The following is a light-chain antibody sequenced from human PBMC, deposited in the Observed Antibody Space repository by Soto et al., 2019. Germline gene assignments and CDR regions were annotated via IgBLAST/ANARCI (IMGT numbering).Light chain of an antibody. V-gene: IGKV3-15*01. CDR1: QSVTSSY. CDR3: QQYINWPRT. J-gene: IGKJ1*01. Sequence: EILLTQSPGTLSLSPGERATLSCRASQSVTSSYLAWYQQKPGQAPRLLIYDASTRASGIPASFSGSGSGTEFTLTISSLQSTDFGVYYCQQYINWPRTFGQGTKVDIK. CDR2: DAS.